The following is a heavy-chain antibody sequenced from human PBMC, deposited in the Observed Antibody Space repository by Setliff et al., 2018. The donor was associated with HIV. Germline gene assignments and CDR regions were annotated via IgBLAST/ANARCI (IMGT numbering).Heavy chain of an antibody. J-gene: IGHJ1*01. CDR1: GYTFTSYY. D-gene: IGHD6-6*01. CDR3: ARDPAPSSSASYFQH. V-gene: IGHV1-46*01. Sequence: GASVKVSCKASGYTFTSYYMHWVRQARGQGLEWMGIINPSSGNTNYAQKLQGRVTMTRDTSTSTVYMELSSLRSEDTAVYYCARDPAPSSSASYFQHWGQGTPVTVSS. CDR2: INPSSGNT.